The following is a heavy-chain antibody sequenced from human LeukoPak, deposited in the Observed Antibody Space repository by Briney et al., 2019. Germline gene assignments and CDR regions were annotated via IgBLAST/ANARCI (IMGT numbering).Heavy chain of an antibody. D-gene: IGHD5-12*01. Sequence: PSETLSLTCTVSGASLSNDYWTWIRQSAGKGLEWIGRINTSGTTRYNPSLRSRVTMSVDTSKSQFSLKLTSVTAADTAIYFCATSGLGGRMDWNAFDIWGQGTVVTVSS. CDR3: ATSGLGGRMDWNAFDI. V-gene: IGHV4-4*07. CDR2: INTSGTT. J-gene: IGHJ3*02. CDR1: GASLSNDY.